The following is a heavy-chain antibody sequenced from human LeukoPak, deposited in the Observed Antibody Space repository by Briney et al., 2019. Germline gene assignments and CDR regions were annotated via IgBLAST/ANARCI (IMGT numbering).Heavy chain of an antibody. J-gene: IGHJ4*02. CDR1: GFTFDDYG. CDR2: INSDGSST. CDR3: ARDTAMADFDY. D-gene: IGHD5-18*01. V-gene: IGHV3-74*01. Sequence: GGSLRLSCAASGFTFDDYGMSWVRQAPGKGLVWVSRINSDGSSTSYADSVKGRFTISRDNAKNTLYLQMNSLRAEDTAVHYCARDTAMADFDYWGQGTLVTVSS.